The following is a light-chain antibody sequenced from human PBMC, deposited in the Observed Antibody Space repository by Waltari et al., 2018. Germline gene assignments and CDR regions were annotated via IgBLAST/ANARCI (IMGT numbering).Light chain of an antibody. CDR3: CSYVTSRTFV. CDR2: EGN. V-gene: IGLV2-23*03. Sequence: QSALTQPASVSGSPGQSITIPCSGSSSDVDSYNLVSWYQQHPGKVPKLILYEGNKRPSGVSNRFSGSKSGDTASLTISGLQAEDEAACYCCSYVTSRTFVFGGGTKVSVL. CDR1: SSDVDSYNL. J-gene: IGLJ2*01.